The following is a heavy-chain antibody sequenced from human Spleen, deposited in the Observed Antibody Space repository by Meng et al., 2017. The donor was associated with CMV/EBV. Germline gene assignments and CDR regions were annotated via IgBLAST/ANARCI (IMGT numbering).Heavy chain of an antibody. Sequence: SETLSLTCAVSGYSISNNNWWSWVRQPPGKGLEWIGEIYHGGKTNYNPSLTSRLTISVDRSKNQSSLKLTSVTAADTAVYYCARVGTYSGTYPTGYFDSWGQGTLVTVSS. CDR2: IYHGGKT. CDR3: ARVGTYSGTYPTGYFDS. CDR1: GYSISNNNW. D-gene: IGHD1-26*01. J-gene: IGHJ4*02. V-gene: IGHV4-4*02.